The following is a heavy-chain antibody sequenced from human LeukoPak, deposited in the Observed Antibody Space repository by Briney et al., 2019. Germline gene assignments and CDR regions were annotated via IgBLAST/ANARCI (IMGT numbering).Heavy chain of an antibody. CDR3: ARSIAARGGFDY. Sequence: SVKVSCKASGGTFSSYAISWVRQAPGQGLEWMGGIIPIFGTANYAQKFQGRVAITTDESTSTAYMELSSPRSEDTAVYYCARSIAARGGFDYWGQGTLVTVSS. CDR2: IIPIFGTA. J-gene: IGHJ4*02. V-gene: IGHV1-69*05. CDR1: GGTFSSYA. D-gene: IGHD6-6*01.